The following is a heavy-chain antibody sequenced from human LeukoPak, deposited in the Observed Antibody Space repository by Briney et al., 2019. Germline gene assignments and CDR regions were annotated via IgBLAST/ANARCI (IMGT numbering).Heavy chain of an antibody. CDR3: ANKLDAVVTTLY. V-gene: IGHV3-30*18. CDR2: ISYDGSNK. Sequence: PGGSLRLSCVASGFXFSSYGMHWVRQAPGKGLEWVAVISYDGSNKFYADSVKGRFTISRDNSKNTLYLQMNTLRAEDTAVYYCANKLDAVVTTLYWGQGTLVTVSS. J-gene: IGHJ4*02. D-gene: IGHD1-1*01. CDR1: GFXFSSYG.